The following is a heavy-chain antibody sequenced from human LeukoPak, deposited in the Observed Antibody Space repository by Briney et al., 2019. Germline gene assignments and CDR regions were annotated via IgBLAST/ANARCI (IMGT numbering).Heavy chain of an antibody. V-gene: IGHV3-33*01. CDR1: GFIFGNYG. CDR3: ARDKYRSGASCWHGMDV. Sequence: QPGRSLRLSCAASGFIFGNYGMHWVRQAPGKGLEWVAGIWYDGRNEDYVDSVKGRFTISRDNSKHTLYVQMNSLRVEDTAVYYCARDKYRSGASCWHGMDVWGQGTTVTVSS. CDR2: IWYDGRNE. D-gene: IGHD2-15*01. J-gene: IGHJ6*02.